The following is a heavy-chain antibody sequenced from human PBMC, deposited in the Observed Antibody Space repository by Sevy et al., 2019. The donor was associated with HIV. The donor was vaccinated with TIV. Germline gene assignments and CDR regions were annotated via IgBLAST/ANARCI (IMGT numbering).Heavy chain of an antibody. CDR1: GFTFSSYA. CDR3: SGYYGSGSPRGNAFDI. J-gene: IGHJ3*02. CDR2: ISGSGGST. Sequence: GGSLRLSCAASGFTFSSYAMSWVRQAPGKGLEWVSAISGSGGSTYYADSVKGRFTISRDNSKNTLYLQMNGLRAEDTAVYYCSGYYGSGSPRGNAFDIWGQGTMVTVSS. D-gene: IGHD3-10*01. V-gene: IGHV3-23*01.